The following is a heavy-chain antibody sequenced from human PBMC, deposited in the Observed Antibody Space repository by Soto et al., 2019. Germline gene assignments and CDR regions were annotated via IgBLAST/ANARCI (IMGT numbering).Heavy chain of an antibody. Sequence: SVKVSCKASGGTFSSYAISWVRQAPGQGFEWMGGIIPIFGTANYAQKFQGRVTITADESTSTAYMELSSLRSEDTAVYYCARTSPNPYCSGGSCYPRRVYYFDYWGQGTLVTVSS. D-gene: IGHD2-15*01. V-gene: IGHV1-69*13. CDR2: IIPIFGTA. J-gene: IGHJ4*02. CDR3: ARTSPNPYCSGGSCYPRRVYYFDY. CDR1: GGTFSSYA.